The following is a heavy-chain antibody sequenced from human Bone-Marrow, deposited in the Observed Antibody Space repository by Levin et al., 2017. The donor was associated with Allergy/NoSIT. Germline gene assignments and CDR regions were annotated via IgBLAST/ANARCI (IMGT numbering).Heavy chain of an antibody. CDR3: ARDSPGYGGYDY. CDR1: GFTFGRYW. D-gene: IGHD5-12*01. CDR2: IEQDGSKT. V-gene: IGHV3-7*01. Sequence: PGGSLRLSCAVSGFTFGRYWMSWVRQAPGKGLEWVANIEQDGSKTFYVDSVRGRFTVSKDNAKSPLYLQVNSLRTEDTAVYYCARDSPGYGGYDYWGQGTLVSVSS. J-gene: IGHJ4*02.